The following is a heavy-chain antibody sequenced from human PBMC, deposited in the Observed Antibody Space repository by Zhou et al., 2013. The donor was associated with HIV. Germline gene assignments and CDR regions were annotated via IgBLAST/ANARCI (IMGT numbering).Heavy chain of an antibody. V-gene: IGHV4-39*01. Sequence: QVQLRESGPGLVKPSETLSLICTVSGGSISSSTYYWGWIRQPPGKGLEWIGNIYYSGSTYYKPSLKSRVTISVDTSKNQFSLKLSSVTAADTAVYYCARFLVVPAATFDYWGQGTLVTVSS. D-gene: IGHD2-2*01. CDR1: GGSISSSTYY. J-gene: IGHJ4*02. CDR2: IYYSGST. CDR3: ARFLVVPAATFDY.